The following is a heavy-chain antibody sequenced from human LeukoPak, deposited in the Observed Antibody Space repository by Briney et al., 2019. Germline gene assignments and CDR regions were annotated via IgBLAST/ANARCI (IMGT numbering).Heavy chain of an antibody. CDR3: IAHFPYFYGFDV. CDR1: GFTIGTAW. Sequence: GGSLRLSCVSSGFTIGTAWMSWVRQAPGKGLEWLGHIKSEGEGATTDYAAPAKGRFAISRDDSKNMIYLQMSSLKIDDTAIYYCIAHFPYFYGFDVRGKGTTVTVSS. J-gene: IGHJ6*04. V-gene: IGHV3-15*01. CDR2: IKSEGEGATT. D-gene: IGHD3-3*02.